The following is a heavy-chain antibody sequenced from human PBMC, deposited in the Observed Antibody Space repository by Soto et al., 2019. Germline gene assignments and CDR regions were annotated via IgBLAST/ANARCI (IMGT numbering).Heavy chain of an antibody. CDR1: GGTFSSYA. D-gene: IGHD5-18*01. CDR2: IIPIFGTA. J-gene: IGHJ6*02. Sequence: SVKVSCKASGGTFSSYAISWVRQAPGQGLEWMGGIIPIFGTANYAQKFQGGVTITADVSTSTAYMELSSLRSEDTAVYYCARARDTAMAYYYYYGMDVWGQGTTVTVSS. V-gene: IGHV1-69*13. CDR3: ARARDTAMAYYYYYGMDV.